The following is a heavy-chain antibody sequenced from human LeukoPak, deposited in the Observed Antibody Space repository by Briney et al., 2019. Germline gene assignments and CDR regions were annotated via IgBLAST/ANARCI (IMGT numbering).Heavy chain of an antibody. CDR2: ITSGSGSNV. CDR1: GFTFSSHA. CDR3: ARHGSWSFDY. D-gene: IGHD6-13*01. Sequence: GGSLRLSCAASGFTFSSHAMSWVRQAPGKGLEWVSAITSGSGSNVYYTDSLKGRFTISRDNSKNTLYLQMNSMRAEDTAVYYCARHGSWSFDYWGQGTLVTVSA. J-gene: IGHJ4*02. V-gene: IGHV3-23*01.